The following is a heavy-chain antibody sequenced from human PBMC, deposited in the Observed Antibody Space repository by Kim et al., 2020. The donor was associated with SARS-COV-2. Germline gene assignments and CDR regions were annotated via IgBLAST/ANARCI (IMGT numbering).Heavy chain of an antibody. CDR1: GFTFGDYA. D-gene: IGHD3-9*01. CDR2: IRSKAYGGTT. V-gene: IGHV3-49*04. J-gene: IGHJ4*02. CDR3: TRGRTDWLLPGSYFDY. Sequence: GGSLRLSCTASGFTFGDYAMSWVRQAPGKGLEWVGFIRSKAYGGTTEYTASVKGRFTISRDDSKSIAYLQMNSLKTEDTAVYYCTRGRTDWLLPGSYFDYWGQGTLVTVSS.